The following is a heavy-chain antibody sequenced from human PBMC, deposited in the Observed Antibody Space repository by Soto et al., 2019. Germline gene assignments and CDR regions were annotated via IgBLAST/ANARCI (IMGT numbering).Heavy chain of an antibody. CDR2: IYPGDSDT. Sequence: GESLKISCKGSVYSFTNYWIGWVRQMPGKGLEWMGNIYPGDSDTRYGPSFQGQVTISADKSISTAYLQWSSLKASDTAMYYCAKYACSDSSCYGGVEYWGQGTPVTVSS. CDR1: VYSFTNYW. J-gene: IGHJ4*02. D-gene: IGHD2-2*01. CDR3: AKYACSDSSCYGGVEY. V-gene: IGHV5-51*01.